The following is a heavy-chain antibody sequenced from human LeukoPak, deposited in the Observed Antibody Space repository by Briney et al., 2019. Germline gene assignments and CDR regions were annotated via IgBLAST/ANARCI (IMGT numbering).Heavy chain of an antibody. D-gene: IGHD4-17*01. V-gene: IGHV3-7*01. J-gene: IGHJ3*02. CDR1: GFTFSSYW. CDR3: ARNKWVGDYGDEDAFDI. CDR2: IKQDGSEK. Sequence: GGSLRLSCAASGFTFSSYWMSWVRQAPGKGLEWVANIKQDGSEKYYVDSVKGRFTISRDNARNSLYLLMNSLRAEDTAVYYCARNKWVGDYGDEDAFDIWGQGTMVTVSS.